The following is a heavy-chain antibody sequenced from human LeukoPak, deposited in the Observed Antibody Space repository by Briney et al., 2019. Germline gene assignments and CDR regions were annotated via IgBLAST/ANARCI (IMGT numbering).Heavy chain of an antibody. D-gene: IGHD1-26*01. V-gene: IGHV1-2*02. CDR1: GGTFTGYY. CDR2: INPNSGGT. CDR3: ARDYGGATFDY. Sequence: GSSVKVSCKASGGTFTGYYMHWVRQAPGQGLEWMGWINPNSGGTNYAQKFQGRVTMTRDTSISTAYMELSRLRSDDTAVYYCARDYGGATFDYWGQGTLVTVSS. J-gene: IGHJ4*02.